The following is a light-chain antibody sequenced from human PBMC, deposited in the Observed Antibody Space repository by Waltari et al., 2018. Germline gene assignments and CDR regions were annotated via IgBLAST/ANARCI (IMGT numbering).Light chain of an antibody. CDR1: NIGSRS. Sequence: SYVLTQPPSVSVAPGQTARITCGVNNIGSRSVHWCQQRPGQAPVLVIDYDSDRPSGIPERFSGSNSGNTATLTISRVEAGDEADYYCQVWDSSRDHVVFGGGTRLTVL. J-gene: IGLJ2*01. CDR3: QVWDSSRDHVV. CDR2: YDS. V-gene: IGLV3-21*04.